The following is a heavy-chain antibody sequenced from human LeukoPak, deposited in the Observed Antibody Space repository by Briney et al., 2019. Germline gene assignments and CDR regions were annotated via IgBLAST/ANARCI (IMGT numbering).Heavy chain of an antibody. V-gene: IGHV3-11*04. CDR3: ARGCSGGSCYVY. D-gene: IGHD2-15*01. CDR1: GFTFSDYY. J-gene: IGHJ4*02. Sequence: GGSLRLSCGASGFTFSDYYMSWIRQTPGKGLEWLAYISSSGSSIDYADSVKGRFTVSRDNGKNTLYLQMGSLRAEDMAVYYCARGCSGGSCYVYWGQGTLVTVSS. CDR2: ISSSGSSI.